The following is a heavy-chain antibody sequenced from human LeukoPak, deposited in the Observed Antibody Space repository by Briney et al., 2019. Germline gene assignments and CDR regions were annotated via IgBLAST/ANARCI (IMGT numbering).Heavy chain of an antibody. V-gene: IGHV1-18*04. Sequence: GASVTVSYKTSGYTFFSYGITWVRQAPEQGLEWIGWVLTYNGDTRYAQTFQGRVTMTTDTSTSTVYMELRNLTSDDTGVYYCARGKEREPLEYWGQGTLVSVSS. CDR1: GYTFFSYG. J-gene: IGHJ4*02. CDR3: ARGKEREPLEY. CDR2: VLTYNGDT. D-gene: IGHD1-1*01.